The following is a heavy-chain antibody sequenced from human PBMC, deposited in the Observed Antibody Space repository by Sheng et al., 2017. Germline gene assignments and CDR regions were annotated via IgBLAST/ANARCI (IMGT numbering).Heavy chain of an antibody. J-gene: IGHJ5*02. V-gene: IGHV4-59*11. CDR2: SITVGAP. Sequence: QVQLQESGPGLVKAFRRPCPSPALSLVAPSVVTTGAGSGSPQGRDWSGLAISITVGAPTTTPLPQSRVTIXLDTSKNQFSLKLSSVTAADTAVYYCARSQGWFDPWGQGTLVTVSS. CDR3: ARSQGWFDP. CDR1: VAPSVVTT.